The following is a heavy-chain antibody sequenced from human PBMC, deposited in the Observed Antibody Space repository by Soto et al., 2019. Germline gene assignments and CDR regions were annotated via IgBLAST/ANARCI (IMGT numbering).Heavy chain of an antibody. D-gene: IGHD3-22*01. CDR3: AHKGGEYYYDTSGYSYFDY. J-gene: IGHJ4*02. CDR2: INWDDDK. V-gene: IGHV2-5*02. Sequence: QVTLKESGPTLVKPTQTLTLTCTFSGLSLSTRGVAVGWIRQPPGKALEWLGFINWDDDKRYSPSLKSRLTITKDTSKNQVVIIMTNMDPVDKATYYCAHKGGEYYYDTSGYSYFDYWGPGTLVTVSS. CDR1: GLSLSTRGVA.